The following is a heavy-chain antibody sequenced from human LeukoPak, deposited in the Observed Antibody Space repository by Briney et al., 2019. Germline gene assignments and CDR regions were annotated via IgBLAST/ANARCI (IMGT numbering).Heavy chain of an antibody. Sequence: GASVKVSCKASGYTFTSYGISWVRQAPGQGLEWMGWISAYNGNTNYAQKLQGRVTMTTDTSTSTAYMELRSLRSDGTAVYYCARDVMVRGPYYYYYGMDVWGQGTTVTVSS. CDR2: ISAYNGNT. V-gene: IGHV1-18*01. CDR1: GYTFTSYG. CDR3: ARDVMVRGPYYYYYGMDV. D-gene: IGHD3-10*01. J-gene: IGHJ6*02.